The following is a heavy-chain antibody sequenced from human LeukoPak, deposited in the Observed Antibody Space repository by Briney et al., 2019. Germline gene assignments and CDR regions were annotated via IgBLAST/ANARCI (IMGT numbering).Heavy chain of an antibody. J-gene: IGHJ6*02. Sequence: PGGFLRLSCAASGFTFSSYAMSWVRQAPGKGLEWVSAISGSGGSTYYADSVMGRFTISRDNSKNTLYLQMNSLRAEDTAVYYCAKDDTRFPNYYYYYGMDVWGQGTTVTVSS. CDR1: GFTFSSYA. CDR2: ISGSGGST. CDR3: AKDDTRFPNYYYYYGMDV. V-gene: IGHV3-23*01.